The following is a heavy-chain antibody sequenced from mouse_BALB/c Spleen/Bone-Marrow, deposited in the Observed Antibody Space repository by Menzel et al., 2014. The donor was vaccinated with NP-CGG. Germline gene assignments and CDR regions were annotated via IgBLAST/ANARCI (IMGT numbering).Heavy chain of an antibody. Sequence: EVKLQESGPDLVKPSQSLSLTCTVTGYSITSGYSWHWIRQFPGNKLEWMGYIHYSGSTNYNPSLKSRISITRDTSKNQFFLQLNSVTTEDTATYYCARGYHYGSSRYAMDYWGQGTSVTVSS. CDR2: IHYSGST. J-gene: IGHJ4*01. CDR3: ARGYHYGSSRYAMDY. D-gene: IGHD1-1*01. V-gene: IGHV3-1*02. CDR1: GYSITSGYS.